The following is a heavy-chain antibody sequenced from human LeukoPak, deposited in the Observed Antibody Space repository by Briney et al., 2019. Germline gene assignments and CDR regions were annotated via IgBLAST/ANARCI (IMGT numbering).Heavy chain of an antibody. Sequence: SCPTLFYPAATLTLTCTFSGFSLRARGGGVGWIRQPPGKALEWLALIYWDDDKRYSLSLESRLNITKDTSKNQVVLTMTNMDPVDTATYYCAHKGGGFDIWGQGTMVTVSS. J-gene: IGHJ3*02. CDR1: GFSLRARGGG. CDR3: AHKGGGFDI. D-gene: IGHD2-15*01. CDR2: IYWDDDK. V-gene: IGHV2-5*02.